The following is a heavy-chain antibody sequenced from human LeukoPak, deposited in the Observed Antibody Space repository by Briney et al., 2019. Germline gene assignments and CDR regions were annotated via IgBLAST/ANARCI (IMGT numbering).Heavy chain of an antibody. CDR1: GYTFTSYY. D-gene: IGHD3-22*01. V-gene: IGHV1-46*01. CDR2: INPSGGST. J-gene: IGHJ4*02. CDR3: ARGPYYYDSSGYYLIDY. Sequence: ASVKVSCKASGYTFTSYYMHWVRQAPGQGLEWMGIINPSGGSTSYAQKFQGRVTMTRDTSTSTVYMELSSLRSEDTAVYYCARGPYYYDSSGYYLIDYWGQGTLVTVSS.